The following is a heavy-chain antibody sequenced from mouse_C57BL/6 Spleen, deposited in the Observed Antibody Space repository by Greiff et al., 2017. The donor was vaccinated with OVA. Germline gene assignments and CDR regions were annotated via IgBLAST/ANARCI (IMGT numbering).Heavy chain of an antibody. D-gene: IGHD1-1*01. Sequence: VQLQQPGAELVRPGSSVKLSCKASGYTFTSYWMDWVKQRPGQGLEWIGNIYPSDSETHYNQKFKDKATLTVDKSSSTAYMQLSSLTSEDSAVYYCARGITTVVASSAMDYWGQGTSVTVSS. CDR2: IYPSDSET. CDR3: ARGITTVVASSAMDY. V-gene: IGHV1-61*01. CDR1: GYTFTSYW. J-gene: IGHJ4*01.